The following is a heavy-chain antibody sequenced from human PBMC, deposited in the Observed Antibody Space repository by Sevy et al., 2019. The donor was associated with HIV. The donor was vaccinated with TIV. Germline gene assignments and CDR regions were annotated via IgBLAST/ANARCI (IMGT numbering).Heavy chain of an antibody. CDR3: VRAYCSGGRCYSLAY. CDR2: ISAFNSDT. D-gene: IGHD2-15*01. V-gene: IGHV1-18*01. Sequence: ASVKVSCKASGYTFTSYRIMWVRQGPGQGLEWMGWISAFNSDTNYAQKLQGRVTMTTDTSTSTVYMELRSLRSDDTAVYYCVRAYCSGGRCYSLAYWGQGTLVTVSS. CDR1: GYTFTSYR. J-gene: IGHJ4*02.